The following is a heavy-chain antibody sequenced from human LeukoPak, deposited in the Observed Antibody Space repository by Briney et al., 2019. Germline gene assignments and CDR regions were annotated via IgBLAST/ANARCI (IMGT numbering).Heavy chain of an antibody. V-gene: IGHV6-1*01. CDR1: GDSVSSNSAA. D-gene: IGHD3-10*01. CDR2: TYYRSKWYN. J-gene: IGHJ4*02. Sequence: SQTLSLTCAISGDSVSSNSAAWNWIRQSPSRGLEWLGRTYYRSKWYNDYALSVKSRITINPDTSKNQFSLQLNSVTPENTAVYFCARAPGSGETAFFDYWGQGTLVTVSS. CDR3: ARAPGSGETAFFDY.